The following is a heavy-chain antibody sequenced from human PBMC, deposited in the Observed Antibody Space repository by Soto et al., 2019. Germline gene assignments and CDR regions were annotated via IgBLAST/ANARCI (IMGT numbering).Heavy chain of an antibody. D-gene: IGHD3-3*01. J-gene: IGHJ4*02. CDR3: ARERSVGYYDFWSGYPQAYYFDY. Sequence: QVQLQQWGAGLLKPSETLSLTCAVYGGSFSGYYWSWIRQPPGKGLEWIGEINHSGSTNYNPSLKCRVTISVDTSKNQFSLKLSSVTAADTAVYYCARERSVGYYDFWSGYPQAYYFDYWGQGTLVTVSS. V-gene: IGHV4-34*01. CDR2: INHSGST. CDR1: GGSFSGYY.